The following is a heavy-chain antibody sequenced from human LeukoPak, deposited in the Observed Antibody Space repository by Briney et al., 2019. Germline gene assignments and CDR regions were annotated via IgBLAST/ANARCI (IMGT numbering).Heavy chain of an antibody. J-gene: IGHJ3*02. D-gene: IGHD3-9*01. Sequence: SETLSLTCTVSGGSVSSGSYYWSWIRQPPGKGLEWIAYIYYTGSTNYNPSFKSRVTISVDTSKNQFSLKLRSVTAADTAVYYCARDYDILTGSFDIWGQGTMVTVSS. CDR3: ARDYDILTGSFDI. CDR1: GGSVSSGSYY. V-gene: IGHV4-61*01. CDR2: IYYTGST.